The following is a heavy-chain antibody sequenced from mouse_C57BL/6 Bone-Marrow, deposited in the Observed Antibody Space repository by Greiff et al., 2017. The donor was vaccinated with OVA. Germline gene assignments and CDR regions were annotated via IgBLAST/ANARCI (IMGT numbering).Heavy chain of an antibody. V-gene: IGHV1-81*01. J-gene: IGHJ3*01. D-gene: IGHD4-1*01. CDR2: IYPRSGNT. CDR1: GYTFTSYG. Sequence: VQRVESGAELARPGASVKLSCKASGYTFTSYGISWVKQRTGQGLEWIGEIYPRSGNTYYNEKFKGKATLTADKSSSTAYMELRSLTSEDSAVYFCARNWDPYWGQGTLVTVSA. CDR3: ARNWDPY.